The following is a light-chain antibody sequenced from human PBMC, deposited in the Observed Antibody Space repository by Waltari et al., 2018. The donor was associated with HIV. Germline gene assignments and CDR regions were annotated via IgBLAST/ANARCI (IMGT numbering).Light chain of an antibody. Sequence: IQLTQSPSFLSASLRYRGTTTCRASQVIGTNLAWFQQKPGKAPNLLIYAASSLHRGVPSRFTGGGSGTEFTLTINNLQPEDFATYYCQQLSNYPFTFGQGTRLAIK. CDR3: QQLSNYPFT. V-gene: IGKV1-9*01. J-gene: IGKJ2*01. CDR2: AAS. CDR1: QVIGTN.